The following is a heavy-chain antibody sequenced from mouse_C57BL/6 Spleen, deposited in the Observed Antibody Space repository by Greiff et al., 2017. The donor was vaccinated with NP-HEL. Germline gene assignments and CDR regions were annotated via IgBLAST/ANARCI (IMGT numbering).Heavy chain of an antibody. D-gene: IGHD4-1*01. V-gene: IGHV1-54*01. J-gene: IGHJ2*01. CDR1: GYAFTNYL. CDR2: INPGSGGT. CDR3: ARSGTGSFDY. Sequence: VKLQQSGAELVRPGTSVKVSCKASGYAFTNYLIEWVKQRPGQGLEWIGVINPGSGGTNYNEKFKGKATLTAEKSSSTAYMQLSSLTSEDSAVYFCARSGTGSFDYWGQGTTLTVSS.